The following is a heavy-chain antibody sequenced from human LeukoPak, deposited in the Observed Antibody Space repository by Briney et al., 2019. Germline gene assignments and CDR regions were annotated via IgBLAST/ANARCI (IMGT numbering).Heavy chain of an antibody. CDR2: ISYDGSNK. V-gene: IGHV3-30-3*01. CDR1: GFTFSSYA. J-gene: IGHJ3*02. CDR3: AREINIVGATISDAFDI. D-gene: IGHD1-26*01. Sequence: QPGRSLRLSCAASGFTFSSYAVHWVRQAPGKGLEWVAVISYDGSNKYYADSVKGRFTISRDNSKNTLYLQMNSLRAEDTAVYYCAREINIVGATISDAFDIWGQGTMVTVSS.